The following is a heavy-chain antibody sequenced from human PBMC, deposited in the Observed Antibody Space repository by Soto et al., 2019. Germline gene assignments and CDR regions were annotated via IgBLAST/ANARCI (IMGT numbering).Heavy chain of an antibody. CDR1: GYTFTSYY. D-gene: IGHD2-2*01. CDR3: ARDTVLLPAASNDAFDI. J-gene: IGHJ3*02. Sequence: QVQLVQSGAEVKKPGASVKVSCKASGYTFTSYYMHWVRQAPGQGLEWMGIINPSGGSKRYAQKFQGRVMMTRDTSTSTVYMELSSLRSEDTAVYYCARDTVLLPAASNDAFDIWGQGTMVTVSS. CDR2: INPSGGSK. V-gene: IGHV1-46*01.